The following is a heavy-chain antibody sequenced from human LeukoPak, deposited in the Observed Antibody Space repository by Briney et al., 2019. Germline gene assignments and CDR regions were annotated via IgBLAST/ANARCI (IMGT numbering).Heavy chain of an antibody. Sequence: GASVKVSCKASGGTFSSYAISWVRQAPGQGLEWMGGIIPIFGTANYAQKFQGRVTITADESTSTAYMELSSLRSEDTAVYYCARVPVRGLDTAMDHDYWGQGTLVTVSS. CDR2: IIPIFGTA. J-gene: IGHJ4*02. V-gene: IGHV1-69*13. D-gene: IGHD5-18*01. CDR1: GGTFSSYA. CDR3: ARVPVRGLDTAMDHDY.